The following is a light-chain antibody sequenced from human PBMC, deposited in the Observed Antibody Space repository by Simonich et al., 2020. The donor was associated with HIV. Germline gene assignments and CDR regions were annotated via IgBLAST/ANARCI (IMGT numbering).Light chain of an antibody. CDR1: LGVSSN. J-gene: IGKJ4*01. V-gene: IGKV3-15*01. CDR2: GAS. Sequence: EIVLTQSPATLSLSPGERATPTCRASLGVSSNLAWYQKKPGHAHRLLIYGASTRATGIPARFSGSGSGTDFTLTINSMESEDIAVYYCQQYNHWPPLTFGGGTKVEIK. CDR3: QQYNHWPPLT.